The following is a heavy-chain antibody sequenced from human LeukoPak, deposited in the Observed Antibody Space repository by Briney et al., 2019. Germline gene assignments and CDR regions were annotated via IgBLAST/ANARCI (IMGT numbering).Heavy chain of an antibody. D-gene: IGHD3-10*01. CDR2: IYYSGST. CDR1: GYSISSGSY. V-gene: IGHV4-61*01. J-gene: IGHJ4*02. Sequence: SETLSLTCTVSGYSISSGSYWGWFRQPPGKGLEWIGYIYYSGSTNYNPSLKSRVTISVDTSKNQFSLNLNSVTAADTAVYYCARSVLWFGDLGYWGQGILVTVSS. CDR3: ARSVLWFGDLGY.